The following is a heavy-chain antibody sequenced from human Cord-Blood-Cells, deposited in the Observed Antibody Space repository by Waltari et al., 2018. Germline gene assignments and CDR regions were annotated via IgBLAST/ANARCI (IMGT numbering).Heavy chain of an antibody. J-gene: IGHJ3*02. CDR2: ISSSSSYI. CDR3: ARAWDTAMHAFDI. CDR1: GFTSRSYS. D-gene: IGHD5-18*01. Sequence: EVQLVASGGGLVKPGGSLRLSCAASGFTSRSYSMNWVRQAPGKGLEWVSSISSSSSYIYYADSVKGRFTISRDNAKNSLYLQMNSLRAEDTAVYYCARAWDTAMHAFDIWGQGTMVTVSS. V-gene: IGHV3-21*01.